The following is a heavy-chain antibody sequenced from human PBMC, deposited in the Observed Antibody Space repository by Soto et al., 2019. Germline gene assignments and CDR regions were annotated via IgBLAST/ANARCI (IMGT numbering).Heavy chain of an antibody. CDR3: ARPGDHYYDSSGYFDY. J-gene: IGHJ4*02. CDR2: IIPIFGTA. V-gene: IGHV1-69*13. D-gene: IGHD3-22*01. CDR1: GGTFSSYA. Sequence: SVKVSCKASGGTFSSYAISWVRQAPGQGLEWMGGIIPIFGTANYAQKFQGRVTITADESTSTAYMELSSLRSEDTAVYYCARPGDHYYDSSGYFDYWGQVTLGAVAS.